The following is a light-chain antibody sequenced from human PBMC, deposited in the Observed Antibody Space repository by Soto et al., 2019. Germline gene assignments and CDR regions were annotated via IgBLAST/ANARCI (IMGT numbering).Light chain of an antibody. CDR3: QQYNKWPPIT. CDR1: QSVSSK. J-gene: IGKJ5*01. V-gene: IGKV3-15*01. Sequence: EIVMTQSPATLSVSPGERATLSCRASQSVSSKLAWYQQKPGQAPRLLIYGASTRATGIPARFSGSGSGTEFTLTISSLQSEDLAVYYYQQYNKWPPITFGQGTRLEIK. CDR2: GAS.